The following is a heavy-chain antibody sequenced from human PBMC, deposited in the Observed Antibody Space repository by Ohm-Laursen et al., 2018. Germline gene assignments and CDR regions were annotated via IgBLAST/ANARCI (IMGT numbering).Heavy chain of an antibody. D-gene: IGHD5-18*01. CDR1: GFTFSSYA. V-gene: IGHV3-23*01. CDR3: ARDEEYRDFYYYGMDV. J-gene: IGHJ6*02. Sequence: SLRLSCAASGFTFSSYAMSWVRQAPGKGLEWVSAISGSGGSTYYADSVKGRFTISRDKFKNTLDLQMHGLRVEDTAVYYCARDEEYRDFYYYGMDVWGQGTTVTVSS. CDR2: ISGSGGST.